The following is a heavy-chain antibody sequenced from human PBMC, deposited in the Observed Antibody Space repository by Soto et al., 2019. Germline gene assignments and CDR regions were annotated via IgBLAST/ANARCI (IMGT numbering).Heavy chain of an antibody. Sequence: QVQLVKSGAEVKKPGASAKVSCKASGYTFTSYGISWVRQAPGQGLEWMGWISAYNGNTNYAQQLQDRVTMTTETPTSTAYKELGSLRSDDTAVYYCGGVSSGDRSSSEGFDFWGQGKMVPVSS. CDR1: GYTFTSYG. CDR3: GGVSSGDRSSSEGFDF. D-gene: IGHD6-6*01. CDR2: ISAYNGNT. J-gene: IGHJ3*01. V-gene: IGHV1-18*01.